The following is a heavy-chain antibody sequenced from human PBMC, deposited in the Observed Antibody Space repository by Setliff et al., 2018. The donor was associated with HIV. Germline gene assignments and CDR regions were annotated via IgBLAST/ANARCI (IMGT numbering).Heavy chain of an antibody. J-gene: IGHJ3*02. CDR3: ARAYYYDSSGYYHIYPDAFDI. CDR1: GYSFTSYW. Sequence: PGESLKISCKGSGYSFTSYWIGWVRQMPGKGLEWMGITYPGDSDTRYSPSFQGQVTISADKSISTAYLQWSSLKASDTAMYYCARAYYYDSSGYYHIYPDAFDIWGQGTMVTVSS. V-gene: IGHV5-51*01. CDR2: TYPGDSDT. D-gene: IGHD3-22*01.